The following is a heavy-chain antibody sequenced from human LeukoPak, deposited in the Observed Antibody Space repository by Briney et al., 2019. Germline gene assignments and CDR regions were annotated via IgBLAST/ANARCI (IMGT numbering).Heavy chain of an antibody. V-gene: IGHV3-43*02. CDR3: AREQFSHTSNYFDN. Sequence: GGSLRLSCAASGVMFDDYAMNWVRQVPGRGLEWVSLISGDGVSSFYADSVRGRFTISRDNNNNSLPLQMHSLTAEDTAFYYCAREQFSHTSNYFDNWGQGILVTVSS. CDR2: ISGDGVSS. D-gene: IGHD5-24*01. CDR1: GVMFDDYA. J-gene: IGHJ4*02.